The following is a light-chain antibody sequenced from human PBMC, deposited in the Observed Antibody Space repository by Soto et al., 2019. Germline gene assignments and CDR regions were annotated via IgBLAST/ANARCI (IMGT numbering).Light chain of an antibody. J-gene: IGKJ4*01. CDR3: QQRAGWPLT. CDR1: QTVNTG. V-gene: IGKV3-11*01. CDR2: EAS. Sequence: EIVLTQSPATLSLSPGERATLSCRASQTVNTGLAWYQQKPGQAPRLLIYEASIRATGIPVRFGGSGSGTDFSLTLSSLEPEDVGVYYCQQRAGWPLTFGGGTRLEIK.